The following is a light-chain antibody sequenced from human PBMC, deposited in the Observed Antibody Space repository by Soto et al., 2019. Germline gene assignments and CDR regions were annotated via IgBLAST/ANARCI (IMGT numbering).Light chain of an antibody. CDR2: RAS. Sequence: EIVMTQSPATLSMSPGERATLSCRASQSVNSNLAWYQQKPGQPPRLLIYRASTRATGIPAMFSGSGSGTEFTLTISSLQSEDFAVYYCQQYNNWPPLTFGGGTKVEI. CDR1: QSVNSN. CDR3: QQYNNWPPLT. J-gene: IGKJ4*01. V-gene: IGKV3-15*01.